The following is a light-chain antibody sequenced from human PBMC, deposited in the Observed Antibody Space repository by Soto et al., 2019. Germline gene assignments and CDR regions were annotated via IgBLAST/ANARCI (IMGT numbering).Light chain of an antibody. CDR2: AAS. CDR3: QPSYSTRYT. V-gene: IGKV1-39*01. CDR1: QSISSY. Sequence: DIQMTQSPSSLSASVGDRVTITCRASQSISSYLNWYQQKPGKAPKLLIYAASSLQSGVPSRFSGSGSGTDFTLTISTLQPEDFATYYCQPSYSTRYTFGQGTKLEIK. J-gene: IGKJ2*01.